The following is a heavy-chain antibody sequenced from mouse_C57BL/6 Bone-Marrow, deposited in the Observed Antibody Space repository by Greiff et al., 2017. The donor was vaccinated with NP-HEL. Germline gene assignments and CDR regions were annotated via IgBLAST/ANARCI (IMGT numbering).Heavy chain of an antibody. CDR2: INPNNGGT. J-gene: IGHJ2*01. Sequence: EVKLQESGPELVKPGASVKIPCKASGYTFTDYNMDWVKQSHGKSLEWIGDINPNNGGTIYNQKFKGKATLTVDKSSSTAYMELRSLTSEDTAVYYCARGVRAHLYYFDYWGQGTTLTVSS. CDR3: ARGVRAHLYYFDY. V-gene: IGHV1-18*01. D-gene: IGHD3-3*01. CDR1: GYTFTDYN.